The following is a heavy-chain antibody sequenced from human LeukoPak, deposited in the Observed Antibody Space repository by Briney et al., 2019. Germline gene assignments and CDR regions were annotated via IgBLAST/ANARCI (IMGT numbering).Heavy chain of an antibody. CDR1: GGALSSYY. V-gene: IGHV4-59*01. Sequence: SETLSLTCTVSGGALSSYYWSWVRRPPGKGLEGRGYNYYSGSTNYNPSLTSRGTISVDTSNNQFSLKLSSVTAADTAVYYCARVCGGYSGYVSYFDYWGQGTLVTVSS. CDR3: ARVCGGYSGYVSYFDY. D-gene: IGHD5-12*01. CDR2: NYYSGST. J-gene: IGHJ4*02.